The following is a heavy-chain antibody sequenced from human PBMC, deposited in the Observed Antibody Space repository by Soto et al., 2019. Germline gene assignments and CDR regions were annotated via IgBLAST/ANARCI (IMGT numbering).Heavy chain of an antibody. CDR1: GFTFTSSA. CDR2: IVVGSGNT. CDR3: AADLLSSGWFYYYYGMDV. V-gene: IGHV1-58*01. Sequence: WASVKVSCKASGFTFTSSAVQWVRQARGQRLEWIGWIVVGSGNTNYAQKFQERVTITRDMSTSTAYMELSSLRSEDTAVYYCAADLLSSGWFYYYYGMDVWGQGTTVTVSS. J-gene: IGHJ6*02. D-gene: IGHD6-19*01.